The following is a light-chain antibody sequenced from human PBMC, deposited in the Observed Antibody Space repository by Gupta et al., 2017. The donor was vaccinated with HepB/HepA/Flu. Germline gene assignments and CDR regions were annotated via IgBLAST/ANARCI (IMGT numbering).Light chain of an antibody. V-gene: IGLV2-14*01. CDR3: SSFTSSNTVI. CDR1: SSDVGGYNY. CDR2: DVS. J-gene: IGLJ2*01. Sequence: QSALTQPASVSGSPGQSITIFCTETSSDVGGYNYVSWYQQHPGKVPKVMIYDVSNRPSGISNRFSGSKSGNTASLTISGLQAEDEADYYCSSFTSSNTVIFGGGTKLTVL.